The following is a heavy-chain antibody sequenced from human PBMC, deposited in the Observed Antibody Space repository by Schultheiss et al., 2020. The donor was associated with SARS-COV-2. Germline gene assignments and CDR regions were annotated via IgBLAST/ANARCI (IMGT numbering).Heavy chain of an antibody. V-gene: IGHV3-66*01. CDR1: GFTVSSNY. Sequence: GASLKISCAASGFTVSSNYMSWVRQAPGKGLEWVSVIYSGGSTYYADSVKGRFTISRDNSKNTLYLQMNSLRAEDTAVYYCAKGLPYEYVWGSYRYYYYGVDVWGQGATVTVSS. CDR3: AKGLPYEYVWGSYRYYYYGVDV. J-gene: IGHJ6*01. D-gene: IGHD3-16*02. CDR2: IYSGGST.